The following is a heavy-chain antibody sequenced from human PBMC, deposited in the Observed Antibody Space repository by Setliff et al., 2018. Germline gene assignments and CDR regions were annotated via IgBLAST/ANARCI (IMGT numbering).Heavy chain of an antibody. CDR2: INPNSGGT. V-gene: IGHV1-2*04. CDR3: ARVALESNDSSGYYSGENYYYGMDV. CDR1: GYTFTGYY. D-gene: IGHD3-22*01. J-gene: IGHJ6*02. Sequence: ASVKVSCKASGYTFTGYYMHWVRQAPGQGLEWMGWINPNSGGTNYAQKFQGWVTMTRDTSISTAYMELSSLRSEDTAVYYCARVALESNDSSGYYSGENYYYGMDVWGQGTTVTVSS.